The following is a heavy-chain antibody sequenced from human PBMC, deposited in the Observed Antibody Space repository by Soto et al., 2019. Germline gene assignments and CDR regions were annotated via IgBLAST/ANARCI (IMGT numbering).Heavy chain of an antibody. Sequence: SETLSLTCTVSGGSINSGGYYWSWIRQHPGKGLEWIGYIYYSGSTYYNPSLQSRVTISADTSKNQCSLKLSSVTAADTAVYFCARESGYDYPSYFDNWGQGTLVTVSS. D-gene: IGHD5-12*01. V-gene: IGHV4-31*03. J-gene: IGHJ4*02. CDR2: IYYSGST. CDR3: ARESGYDYPSYFDN. CDR1: GGSINSGGYY.